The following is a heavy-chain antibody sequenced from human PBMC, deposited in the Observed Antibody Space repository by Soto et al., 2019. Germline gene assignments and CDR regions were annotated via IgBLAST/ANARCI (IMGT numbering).Heavy chain of an antibody. Sequence: AGGSLRLSCAASGFTFRSYCMHWVRQAPGKGVEWVAVIWYDGSNKYYADSVKGRFTISRDNSKNTLYLQMNSLRAEDTAVYYCARDQEQLIHHYYYGMDVWGQGTTVTVSS. CDR3: ARDQEQLIHHYYYGMDV. V-gene: IGHV3-33*01. CDR2: IWYDGSNK. D-gene: IGHD6-6*01. J-gene: IGHJ6*02. CDR1: GFTFRSYC.